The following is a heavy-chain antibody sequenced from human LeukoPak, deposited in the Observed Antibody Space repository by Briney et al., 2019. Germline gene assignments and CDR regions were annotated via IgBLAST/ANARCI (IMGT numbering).Heavy chain of an antibody. CDR1: GFTFNNYG. D-gene: IGHD4-17*01. V-gene: IGHV3-30-3*01. Sequence: GGSLRLSCAASGFTFNNYGIHWVRQAPGKGLEWVAVISYDGSKKYYADSVKGRVTISRDNSRNTLYLQMNSLRAEDTAVYYCARAGRAHGDYHYFDYWGQGTLVAVSS. J-gene: IGHJ4*02. CDR3: ARAGRAHGDYHYFDY. CDR2: ISYDGSKK.